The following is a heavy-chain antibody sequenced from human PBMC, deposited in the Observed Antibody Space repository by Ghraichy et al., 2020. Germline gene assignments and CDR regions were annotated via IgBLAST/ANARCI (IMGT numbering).Heavy chain of an antibody. CDR3: ARGVGMNDY. V-gene: IGHV3-48*02. D-gene: IGHD6-13*01. CDR1: GFTFRSYS. CDR2: INTGSSTI. J-gene: IGHJ4*02. Sequence: GGSLRLSCAASGFTFRSYSMNWARQAQGKGLEWFSHINTGSSTIYYADSVKGRFTISRDNAKNSLYLQMNSLRDEDTAVYYCARGVGMNDYWGQGTLVTVSS.